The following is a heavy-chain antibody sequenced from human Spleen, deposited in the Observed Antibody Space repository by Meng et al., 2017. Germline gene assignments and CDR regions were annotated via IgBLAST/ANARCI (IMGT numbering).Heavy chain of an antibody. CDR1: GFTFSNAW. Sequence: GGSLRPSCAASGFTFSNAWMTWVRQAPGNGLEWIGRMKSNVDGGTVDYAAAVKGRCFISRDDSENTFYLQMNSLKTEDTAVYYCSGHVDYWGHGTLVTCYS. V-gene: IGHV3-15*01. CDR2: MKSNVDGGTV. CDR3: SGHVDY. J-gene: IGHJ4*01.